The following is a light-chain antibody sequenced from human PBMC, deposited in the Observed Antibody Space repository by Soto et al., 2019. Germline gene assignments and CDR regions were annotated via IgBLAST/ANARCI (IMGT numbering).Light chain of an antibody. CDR1: QGIRSG. CDR3: LQHNTWPLT. CDR2: AAS. J-gene: IGKJ4*01. Sequence: DIQMTQSPSSLSASVGDRVTITCRASQGIRSGLGWYQQKPGKAPKRLIAAASSLHSGVPARFSGSGSGTEFTLTITSLQSEDFATYYCLQHNTWPLTFGGGTKVDIK. V-gene: IGKV1-17*01.